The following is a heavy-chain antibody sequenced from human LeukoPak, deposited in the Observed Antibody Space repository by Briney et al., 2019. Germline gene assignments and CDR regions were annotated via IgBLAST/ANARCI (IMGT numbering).Heavy chain of an antibody. J-gene: IGHJ4*02. D-gene: IGHD3-9*01. Sequence: QPGASLRLSCAASGFTFSNYAMSWVRQAPGKGLEWVSAITGSGGNTYYADSVKGRFTISRDNSKNTVFLQMNSLRAEDTAVYHCAKWGDYDVLTGYYVSDYWGQGTLVTVSS. V-gene: IGHV3-23*01. CDR1: GFTFSNYA. CDR3: AKWGDYDVLTGYYVSDY. CDR2: ITGSGGNT.